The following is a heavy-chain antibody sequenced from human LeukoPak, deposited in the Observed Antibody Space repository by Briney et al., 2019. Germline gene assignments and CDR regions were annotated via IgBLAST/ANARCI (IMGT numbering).Heavy chain of an antibody. CDR1: GFDFSSYA. CDR2: ISRTSAYI. D-gene: IGHD2-15*01. V-gene: IGHV3-21*01. CDR3: ARDERRYCSDGSCYPGDY. J-gene: IGHJ4*02. Sequence: GGSLRLSCAASGFDFSSYAMKWVRQAPGKGLEWVSAISRTSAYIYYSDSVKGRFTVSRDNAKSSVYLQMDSLRAEDTAVYFCARDERRYCSDGSCYPGDYWGRGILVTVSS.